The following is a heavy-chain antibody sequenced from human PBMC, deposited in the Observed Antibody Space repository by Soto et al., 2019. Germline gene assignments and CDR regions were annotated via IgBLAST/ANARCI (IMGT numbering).Heavy chain of an antibody. CDR2: VHSSGGT. CDR3: SSILVGAPRHIGFDS. V-gene: IGHV4-39*02. CDR1: GGSIKNGDYF. J-gene: IGHJ4*02. D-gene: IGHD2-2*01. Sequence: PSETLSLTCTVSGGSIKNGDYFWGWIRQPPGKGLEWIGSVHSSGGTYYNSSLNGRVTISIDTSNNHFSLNLISVTAADTAVYFCSSILVGAPRHIGFDSWGQGTLVTVSS.